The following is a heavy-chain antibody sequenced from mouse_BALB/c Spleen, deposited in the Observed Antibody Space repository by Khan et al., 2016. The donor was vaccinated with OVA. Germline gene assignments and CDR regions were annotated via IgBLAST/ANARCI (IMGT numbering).Heavy chain of an antibody. CDR3: ARDAGNYVDAMDY. V-gene: IGHV2-9*02. J-gene: IGHJ4*01. CDR1: GFTLISYG. CDR2: IWAGGST. Sequence: VQLKESGPGLVAPSQSLSINCTVSGFTLISYGVHWVRQSPGKGLEWLGIIWAGGSTNYNSALMARLSISKDNSKSQVFLKMNSLQTDDTAMYYSARDAGNYVDAMDYWGQGTSVTVSS. D-gene: IGHD2-1*01.